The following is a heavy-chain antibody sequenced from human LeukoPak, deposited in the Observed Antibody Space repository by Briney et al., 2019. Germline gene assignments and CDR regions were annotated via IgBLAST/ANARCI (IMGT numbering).Heavy chain of an antibody. Sequence: ASVKVSCKASGGTFSSYAISWVRQAPGQGLEWMGRINPNSGGTNYAQKFQGRVTMTRDTSISTAYMELSRLRSDDTAVYYCARVPLWFGELLQNWFDPWGQGTLVTVSS. CDR2: INPNSGGT. CDR3: ARVPLWFGELLQNWFDP. CDR1: GGTFSSYA. D-gene: IGHD3-10*01. J-gene: IGHJ5*02. V-gene: IGHV1-2*06.